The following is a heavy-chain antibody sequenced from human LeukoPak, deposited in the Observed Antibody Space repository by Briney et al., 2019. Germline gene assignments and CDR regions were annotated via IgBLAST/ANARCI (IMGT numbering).Heavy chain of an antibody. CDR2: ISSSSSTI. Sequence: GGSLRLSCAASGFTFNSYSMNWVRQAPGKGLEWVSYISSSSSTIYYADSVKGRFTISRDNAKNSLYLQMNSLSADDTAVYYCAGGASEYSSSGDLACWGQGTLVTVSS. J-gene: IGHJ4*02. D-gene: IGHD6-6*01. V-gene: IGHV3-48*01. CDR3: AGGASEYSSSGDLAC. CDR1: GFTFNSYS.